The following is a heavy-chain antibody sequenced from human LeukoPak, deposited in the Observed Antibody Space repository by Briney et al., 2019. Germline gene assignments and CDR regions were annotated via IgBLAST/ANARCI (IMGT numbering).Heavy chain of an antibody. Sequence: PGGSLRLSCAASGFTFSSYAMSWVRQAPGKGLEWVSATSGSGGSTYYADSVKGRFTISRDNSKNTLYLQMNSLRAEDTAVYYCAKAVGMTTVTANWFDPWGQGTLVTVSS. V-gene: IGHV3-23*01. CDR3: AKAVGMTTVTANWFDP. CDR2: TSGSGGST. D-gene: IGHD4-17*01. J-gene: IGHJ5*02. CDR1: GFTFSSYA.